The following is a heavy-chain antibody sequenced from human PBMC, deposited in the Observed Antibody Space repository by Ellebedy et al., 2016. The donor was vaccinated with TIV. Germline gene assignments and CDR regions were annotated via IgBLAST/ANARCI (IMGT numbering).Heavy chain of an antibody. Sequence: GESLKISCAASGFTFSDYYMSWIRQAPGKGLEWVSYISSSGSTIYYADSVKGRFTISRDNAKNSLYLQMNSLRAEDTAVYYCARGPYYYDSSANFDYWGQGTLVTVSS. D-gene: IGHD3-22*01. J-gene: IGHJ4*02. CDR3: ARGPYYYDSSANFDY. V-gene: IGHV3-11*04. CDR2: ISSSGSTI. CDR1: GFTFSDYY.